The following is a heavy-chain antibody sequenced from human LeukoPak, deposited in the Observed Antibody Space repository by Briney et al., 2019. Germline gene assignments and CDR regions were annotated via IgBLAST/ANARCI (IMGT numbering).Heavy chain of an antibody. D-gene: IGHD6-13*01. Sequence: GGSLRLSCAASGFTVSSNYMSWVRQAPGKGLEWVAGVNSGDYGNTYYPDSVKGRFTISRDNSKNTLFLQMSNLRPEDTALYYCAKGEQQLAHNAFDIWGQGTLVTVPS. CDR2: VNSGDYGNT. V-gene: IGHV3-53*01. J-gene: IGHJ3*02. CDR3: AKGEQQLAHNAFDI. CDR1: GFTVSSNY.